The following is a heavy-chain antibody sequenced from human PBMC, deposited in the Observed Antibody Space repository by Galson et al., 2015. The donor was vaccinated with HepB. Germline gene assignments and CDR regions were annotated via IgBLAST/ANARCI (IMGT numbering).Heavy chain of an antibody. Sequence: SLRLSCAASGFTFGDYVMSWFRQAPGKGLEWVADINQDGTEKYYLDSVKGRFTISRDNAKTLFLQMNSLRAEDTAIYYCARTISGTHVHYFDYWGQGTLVTVSS. CDR3: ARTISGTHVHYFDY. D-gene: IGHD1-7*01. V-gene: IGHV3-7*03. CDR2: INQDGTEK. CDR1: GFTFGDYV. J-gene: IGHJ4*02.